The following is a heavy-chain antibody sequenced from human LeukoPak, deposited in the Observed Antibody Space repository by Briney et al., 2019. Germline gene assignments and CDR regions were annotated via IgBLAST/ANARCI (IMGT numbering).Heavy chain of an antibody. CDR2: IWYDGSNK. D-gene: IGHD5-24*01. J-gene: IGHJ4*02. CDR3: ASSRGRDGYNCAY. Sequence: AGGSLRLSCAASGFTFSSYGMHWVRQAPGKGLEWVAVIWYDGSNKYYADSVKGRFTISRDNSKNTLYLQMNSLRAEDTAVYYCASSRGRDGYNCAYWGQGTLVTVSS. V-gene: IGHV3-33*01. CDR1: GFTFSSYG.